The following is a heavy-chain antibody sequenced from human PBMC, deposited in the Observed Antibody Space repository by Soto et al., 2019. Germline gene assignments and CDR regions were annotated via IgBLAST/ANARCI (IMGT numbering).Heavy chain of an antibody. Sequence: PSETLALTCTVSGGSISRYYWSWIRQPPGKGLEWIGYMYNTGSTVYNPPFKSRVTISVDTSKNQFSLKLNSVTAADTAVYYCARVLWGYCGTDCYPLDVWGQGTTVTVSS. D-gene: IGHD2-21*02. J-gene: IGHJ6*02. CDR3: ARVLWGYCGTDCYPLDV. CDR1: GGSISRYY. V-gene: IGHV4-59*01. CDR2: MYNTGST.